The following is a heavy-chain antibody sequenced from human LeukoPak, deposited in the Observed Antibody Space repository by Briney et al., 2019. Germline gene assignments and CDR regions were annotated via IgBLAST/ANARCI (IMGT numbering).Heavy chain of an antibody. Sequence: GGSLRLSCAASGLTFPRYAFAWVRQAPGRGLQWVSGISGSGRDTFYSDSVKGRFTISRDNSKNTHYLQMSSLTAEDTAVYYCARGPNWNQEGLDYWGQGTLVTVSS. D-gene: IGHD1-1*01. J-gene: IGHJ4*02. CDR2: ISGSGRDT. CDR3: ARGPNWNQEGLDY. CDR1: GLTFPRYA. V-gene: IGHV3-23*01.